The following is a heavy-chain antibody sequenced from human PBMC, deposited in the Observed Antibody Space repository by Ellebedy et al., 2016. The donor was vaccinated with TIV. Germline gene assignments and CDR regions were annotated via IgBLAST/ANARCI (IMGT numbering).Heavy chain of an antibody. CDR1: GFTVSSNY. CDR3: ARLPTVTTSFDI. CDR2: FYSGGST. J-gene: IGHJ3*02. D-gene: IGHD4-17*01. Sequence: GGSLRLSCAASGFTVSSNYMTWVRQAPGKGLEWVSVFYSGGSTYYADSVKGRFTISRDNSKNTLYLQMNSLRAEDTAVYYCARLPTVTTSFDIWGQGTMVTVSS. V-gene: IGHV3-53*01.